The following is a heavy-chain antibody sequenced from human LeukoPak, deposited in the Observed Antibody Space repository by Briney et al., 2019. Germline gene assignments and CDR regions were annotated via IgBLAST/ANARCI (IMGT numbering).Heavy chain of an antibody. CDR2: INWNSIRV. J-gene: IGHJ4*02. D-gene: IGHD3-22*01. CDR1: GFIFYNYG. V-gene: IGHV3-20*04. Sequence: GESLRLSCTASGFIFYNYGMSWVRQAPGKGLEWVSGINWNSIRVGYADSVKGRFTISRDNAKNSLYLQMNSLRAEDTAFYYCARLRNYDSSGYYFEIDSWGQGTLVTVSS. CDR3: ARLRNYDSSGYYFEIDS.